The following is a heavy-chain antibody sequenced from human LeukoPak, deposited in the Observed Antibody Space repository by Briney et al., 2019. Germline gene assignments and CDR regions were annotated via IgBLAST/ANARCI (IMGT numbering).Heavy chain of an antibody. CDR1: GFSISNFW. CDR3: AWMPGRYFHS. J-gene: IGHJ4*02. CDR2: INQAGSEE. D-gene: IGHD3-10*01. V-gene: IGHV3-7*04. Sequence: AGGSLRLSCAVSGFSISNFWMGWVRQAPGKGLEWVANINQAGSEEYYVESERGRFFISRDNAENSLFLQKNSLTADDTAVYYCAWMPGRYFHSWGQGTLVTVSS.